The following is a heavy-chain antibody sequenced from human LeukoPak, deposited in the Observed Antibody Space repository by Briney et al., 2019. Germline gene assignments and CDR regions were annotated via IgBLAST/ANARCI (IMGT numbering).Heavy chain of an antibody. Sequence: GASVKVSCKASGYTFTSYGISWVRQAPGQGLEWMGWISAYNGNTNYAQKLQGRVTMTTDTSTSTAYMELRSLRSDDTAVYYCARDLRQWLAPKYFQHWGQGTLVTVSS. CDR3: ARDLRQWLAPKYFQH. CDR1: GYTFTSYG. D-gene: IGHD6-19*01. CDR2: ISAYNGNT. V-gene: IGHV1-18*01. J-gene: IGHJ1*01.